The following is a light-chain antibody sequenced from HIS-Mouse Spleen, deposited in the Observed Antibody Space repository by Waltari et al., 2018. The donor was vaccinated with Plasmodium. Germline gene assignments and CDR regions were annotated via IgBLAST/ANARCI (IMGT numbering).Light chain of an antibody. J-gene: IGLJ3*02. V-gene: IGLV3-10*01. CDR2: EDS. CDR3: YSTDSSGNHRV. CDR1: VWPKHY. Sequence: SYELTQPPSVSVSPRQKARHTCFGSVWPKHYSYWYQQKSGHAPVLVIYEDSKRPSGIPERFSGSSSGTMATLTISGAQVEDEADYYCYSTDSSGNHRVFGGGTKLTVL.